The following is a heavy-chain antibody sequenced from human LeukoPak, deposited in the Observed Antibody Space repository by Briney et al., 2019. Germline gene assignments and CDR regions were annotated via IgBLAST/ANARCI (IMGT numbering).Heavy chain of an antibody. Sequence: SETLSLTCTVSGGSISSSSYYWGWIRQPPGKGLEWIGSIYYSGSTYYNPSLKSRVTISVDTSKNQFSLKLSSVTAADTAVYYRARGAYDFWSGDASGAFDIWGQGTMVTVSS. J-gene: IGHJ3*02. CDR2: IYYSGST. D-gene: IGHD3-3*01. V-gene: IGHV4-39*01. CDR1: GGSISSSSYY. CDR3: ARGAYDFWSGDASGAFDI.